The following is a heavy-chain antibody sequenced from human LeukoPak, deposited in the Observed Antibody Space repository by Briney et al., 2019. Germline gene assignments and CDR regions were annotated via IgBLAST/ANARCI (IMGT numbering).Heavy chain of an antibody. V-gene: IGHV3-23*01. J-gene: IGHJ4*02. CDR3: AKRGVVIRVILVGFHKEAYYFDS. CDR2: ISDSGGRT. Sequence: GGSLRLSCAVSGITLSNYGMSWVRQAPGKGLEWVAGISDSGGRTKYADPVKGWFTISRDNPKNTLYLQMNSLRPEDTAVYFCAKRGVVIRVILVGFHKEAYYFDSWGQGVLVTVSS. D-gene: IGHD3-22*01. CDR1: GITLSNYG.